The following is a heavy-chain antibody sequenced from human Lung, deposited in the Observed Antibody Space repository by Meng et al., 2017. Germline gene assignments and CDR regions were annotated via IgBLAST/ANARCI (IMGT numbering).Heavy chain of an antibody. V-gene: IGHV1-2*06. CDR1: GYNFPDYY. J-gene: IGHJ4*02. D-gene: IGHD6-25*01. CDR3: ARDEDISAAGKLFGDY. Sequence: VDVGASGAEVTKPGASWKVSGKASGYNFPDYYIPWVRRAPGQGVEWMGRINPKSGDTHYAQKFQARVTMTGDTSISTAYMELSGLRSDDTAMYYCARDEDISAAGKLFGDYWGQGTLVTVSS. CDR2: INPKSGDT.